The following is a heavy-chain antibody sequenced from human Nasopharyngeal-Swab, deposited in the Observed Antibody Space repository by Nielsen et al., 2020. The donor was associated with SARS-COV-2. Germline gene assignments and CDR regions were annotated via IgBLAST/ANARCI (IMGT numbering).Heavy chain of an antibody. D-gene: IGHD1-26*01. V-gene: IGHV4-34*01. CDR1: GGSFSGYY. Sequence: SETLSLTCAVYGGSFSGYYWSWIRQPPGKGLEWIGEINHSGSTNYNPSLKSRVTISVDTSKNQFSLKLSSVTAADTAVYYCVRHKLVGNNPDWFDPWGQGTLVTVSS. CDR2: INHSGST. J-gene: IGHJ5*02. CDR3: VRHKLVGNNPDWFDP.